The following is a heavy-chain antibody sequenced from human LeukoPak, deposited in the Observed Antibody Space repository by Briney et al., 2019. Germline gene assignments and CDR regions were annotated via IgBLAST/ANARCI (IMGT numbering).Heavy chain of an antibody. CDR2: IFHSGNS. CDR1: GDSISSGDYS. V-gene: IGHV4-30-2*01. Sequence: ASQTLSLTCAVSGDSISSGDYSWSWIRQPSGKGLEWIVYIFHSGNSYYNPSLKSRVTISVDKSKNQFSLRLTSVTAADTAVYYCARELWFVNAPGSWFDPWGQGTLVTVSS. CDR3: ARELWFVNAPGSWFDP. D-gene: IGHD3-10*01. J-gene: IGHJ5*02.